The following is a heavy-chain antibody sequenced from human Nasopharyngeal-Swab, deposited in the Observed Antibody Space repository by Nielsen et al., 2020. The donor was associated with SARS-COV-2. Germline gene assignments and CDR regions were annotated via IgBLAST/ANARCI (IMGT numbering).Heavy chain of an antibody. CDR3: ARVLDGYNGFDY. CDR2: INRDGSNT. CDR1: GFTLSSYW. V-gene: IGHV3-74*01. Sequence: GESLKISCAASGFTLSSYWMHWVRQVPGKGLVWVSRINRDGSNTNYADSVKGRFTISRENAKNTLYLQMNSLRVEDTGVYYCARVLDGYNGFDYWGQGTLVTVSS. J-gene: IGHJ4*02. D-gene: IGHD5-24*01.